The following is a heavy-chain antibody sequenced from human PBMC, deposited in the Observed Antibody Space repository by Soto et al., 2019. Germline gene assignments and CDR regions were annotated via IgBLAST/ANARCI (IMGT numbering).Heavy chain of an antibody. V-gene: IGHV3-74*03. J-gene: IGHJ5*02. D-gene: IGHD6-19*01. Sequence: PVGSLRLSCAASGFTHNSYWMHWVRQAPGMGLVWVSRISPDGSGATYADSVKGRFTISRDDAKNTLYLQMNSLRVEDTAVYYCARGAVAGQVVALFDPWGQGTLVTVSS. CDR3: ARGAVAGQVVALFDP. CDR2: ISPDGSGA. CDR1: GFTHNSYW.